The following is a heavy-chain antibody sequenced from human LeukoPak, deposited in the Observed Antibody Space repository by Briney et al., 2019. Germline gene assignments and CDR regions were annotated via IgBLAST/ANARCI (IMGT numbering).Heavy chain of an antibody. V-gene: IGHV4-4*02. D-gene: IGHD2-8*01. J-gene: IGHJ4*02. CDR2: VSLSGLT. CDR3: SRENGAFSPFGY. CDR1: GGSITSTNW. Sequence: SETLSLTCGVSGGSITSTNWWSWVRPPPGQGVEWIGAVSLSGLTNYNPSLSSRVIMALDTSKNHLSLHLTSVTAADTAVYYCSRENGAFSPFGYWGQGYLVTVLS.